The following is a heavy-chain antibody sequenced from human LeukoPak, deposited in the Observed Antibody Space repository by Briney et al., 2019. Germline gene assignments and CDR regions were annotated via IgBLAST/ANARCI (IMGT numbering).Heavy chain of an antibody. D-gene: IGHD3-10*01. CDR1: GFTFSSYG. CDR3: ALRGGY. Sequence: GGSLRLSSAASGFTFSSYGMHWVRQAPGKGLEWVAVISYDGSNKYYADSVKGRFTISRDNSKNTLYLQMNSLRAEDTAVYYCALRGGYWGQGTLVTVSS. J-gene: IGHJ4*02. CDR2: ISYDGSNK. V-gene: IGHV3-30*03.